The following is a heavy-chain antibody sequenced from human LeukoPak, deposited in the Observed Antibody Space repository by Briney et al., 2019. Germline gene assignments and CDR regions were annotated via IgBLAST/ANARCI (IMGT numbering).Heavy chain of an antibody. J-gene: IGHJ4*02. CDR1: GFTFSSYG. D-gene: IGHD6-6*01. Sequence: GGSLRLSCAASGFTFSSYGMHWVRQAPGKGLEWVAVISYDGSNKYYADSVKGRFTISRDNSKNTLYLQMNSLRAEDTAVYYCAKDLRSSSSLGTFDYWGQGTLVTVSS. CDR2: ISYDGSNK. V-gene: IGHV3-30*18. CDR3: AKDLRSSSSLGTFDY.